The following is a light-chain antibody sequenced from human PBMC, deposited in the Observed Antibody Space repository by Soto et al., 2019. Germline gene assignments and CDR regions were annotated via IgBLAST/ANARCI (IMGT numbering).Light chain of an antibody. V-gene: IGKV3-20*01. Sequence: EIVLTQSPGTLSLSPGERATLSCRASQSVFSSYLAWYQKKPGQAPRLLIYGASSRATGIPDRFSGSGSGTDFTLTISSLEPEDFALYYCQQYGSSPITFGQGTRLEIK. CDR3: QQYGSSPIT. CDR2: GAS. J-gene: IGKJ5*01. CDR1: QSVFSSY.